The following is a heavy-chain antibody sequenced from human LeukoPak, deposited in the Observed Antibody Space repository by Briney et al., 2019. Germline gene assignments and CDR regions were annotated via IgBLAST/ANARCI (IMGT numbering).Heavy chain of an antibody. CDR2: IYYSGST. J-gene: IGHJ5*02. CDR3: ARVSPHNWFDP. V-gene: IGHV4-39*07. Sequence: SETLSLTCTVSGGSISSSSYYWGWIRQPPGKGLEWIGSIYYSGSTYYNPSLKSRVTISVDTSKNQFSLKLSSVTAADTAVYYCARVSPHNWFDPWGQGTLVTVSS. CDR1: GGSISSSSYY.